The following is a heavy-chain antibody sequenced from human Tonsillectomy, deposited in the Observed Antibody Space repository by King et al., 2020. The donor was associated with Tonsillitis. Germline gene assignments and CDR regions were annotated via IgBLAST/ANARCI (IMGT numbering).Heavy chain of an antibody. V-gene: IGHV4-39*07. CDR2: IYYSGST. J-gene: IGHJ4*02. D-gene: IGHD3-22*01. Sequence: QLQESGPGLVKPSETLSLTCTVSGGSISSSSYYWGWIRQPPGKGLEWIGGIYYSGSTYYNPSLKSRVTISVDTSKNQFSLKLSSVTAADTAVYYCARRQGGYYDSSGYYGWWGQGTLVTVSS. CDR1: GGSISSSSYY. CDR3: ARRQGGYYDSSGYYGW.